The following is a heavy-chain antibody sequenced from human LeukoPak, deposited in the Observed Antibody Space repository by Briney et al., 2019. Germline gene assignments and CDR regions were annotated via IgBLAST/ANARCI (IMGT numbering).Heavy chain of an antibody. J-gene: IGHJ3*02. V-gene: IGHV3-74*01. CDR2: INSDGSST. CDR1: GFTFSSYW. CDR3: ARDDGGDFNDAFDI. D-gene: IGHD2-21*02. Sequence: GGSLRLSCAASGFTFSSYWMHWVRQAPGKGLVWVSRINSDGSSTSYADSVKGRFTISRDNAKNSLYLQMNSVRAEDTAVYYCARDDGGDFNDAFDIWGQGTMVTVSS.